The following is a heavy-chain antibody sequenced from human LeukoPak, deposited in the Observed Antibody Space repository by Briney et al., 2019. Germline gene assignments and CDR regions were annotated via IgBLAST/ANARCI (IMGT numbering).Heavy chain of an antibody. CDR1: GGSICSYY. CDR3: ARRQDYYDSSGYLHAFDI. V-gene: IGHV4-59*08. CDR2: IYYSGST. Sequence: SETLSLTCTVSGGSICSYYWSWIRQPPGKGLEWIGYIYYSGSTNYNPSLKSRVTISVDTSKNQFSLKLSSVTAADTAVYYCARRQDYYDSSGYLHAFDIWGQGTMVTVSS. J-gene: IGHJ3*02. D-gene: IGHD3-22*01.